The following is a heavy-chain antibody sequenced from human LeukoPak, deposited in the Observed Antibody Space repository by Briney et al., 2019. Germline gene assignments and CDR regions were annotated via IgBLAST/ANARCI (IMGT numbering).Heavy chain of an antibody. CDR3: ARHRCVVVAAANYDY. J-gene: IGHJ4*02. CDR2: IYPGDSDT. D-gene: IGHD2-2*01. CDR1: ADSSISNC. V-gene: IGHV5-51*01. Sequence: GESLKISCKASADSSISNCIGCGRQMPGKGLEWMGIIYPGDSDTRYSPSFQGQVTISADKSFSTAYLQWSSVKAAGTAMYNCARHRCVVVAAANYDYWGQGTLVTVSS.